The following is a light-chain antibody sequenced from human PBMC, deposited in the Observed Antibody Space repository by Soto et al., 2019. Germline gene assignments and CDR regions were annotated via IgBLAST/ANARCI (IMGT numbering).Light chain of an antibody. V-gene: IGKV1-12*01. Sequence: DIPMTQSPSSVSASVGDRVTITCRASQGVSGWLAWYQQKPGKAPKLLIYSVSSLQSGVPARFSDSGSGTDVALTISSLQPDDFATYYCQQANGCPVAFGGGTRVEIK. CDR3: QQANGCPVA. CDR2: SVS. J-gene: IGKJ4*01. CDR1: QGVSGW.